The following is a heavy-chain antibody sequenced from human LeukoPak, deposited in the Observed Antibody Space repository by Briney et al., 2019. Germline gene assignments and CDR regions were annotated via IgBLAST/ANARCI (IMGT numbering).Heavy chain of an antibody. J-gene: IGHJ6*03. D-gene: IGHD2-2*01. V-gene: IGHV3-30*02. CDR2: IRYDGNNK. CDR1: GFTFSSYG. Sequence: GGSLRLSCAASGFTFSSYGMHWVRQAPGKGLEWVAFIRYDGNNKYYTDSVKGRFTISRDNSKNTLYLEMNSLRPEDTAVYFCAPEVVLPTVDYYYYMDVWGKGTTVTVSS. CDR3: APEVVLPTVDYYYYMDV.